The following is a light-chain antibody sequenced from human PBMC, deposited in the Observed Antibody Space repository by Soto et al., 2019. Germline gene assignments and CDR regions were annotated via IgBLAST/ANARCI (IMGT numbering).Light chain of an antibody. Sequence: RIIQSVRSSYLAWYQQKPGQAPRLLIYAASNRATGIPDRFSGGGYRTAFTLIGRRLGPDCCATFPFQEYGSSAAGTFGQGTKVDIK. CDR3: QEYGSSAAGT. CDR2: AAS. CDR1: QSVRSSY. V-gene: IGKV3-20*01. J-gene: IGKJ1*01.